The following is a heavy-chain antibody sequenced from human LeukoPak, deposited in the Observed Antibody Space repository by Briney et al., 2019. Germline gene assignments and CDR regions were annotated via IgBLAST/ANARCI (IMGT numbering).Heavy chain of an antibody. V-gene: IGHV4-59*11. CDR3: ARGYDSSAYYPFNY. CDR2: ISDSGNT. CDR1: GGSLSTHH. D-gene: IGHD3-22*01. J-gene: IGHJ4*02. Sequence: SETLSLTCVVSGGSLSTHHWSWIRQSPGRGLEWIGYISDSGNTNYNPSLKSRVTISVDTSKNQFSLMLSSVTAADTAVYYCARGYDSSAYYPFNYWGQGTLVTVSS.